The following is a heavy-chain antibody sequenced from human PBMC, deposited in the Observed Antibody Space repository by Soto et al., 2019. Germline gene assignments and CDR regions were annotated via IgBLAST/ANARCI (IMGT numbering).Heavy chain of an antibody. CDR3: AADHDFWSGYYTFGY. D-gene: IGHD3-3*01. Sequence: SVKVSCKASGFTFTSSAVQWVRQARGQRLEWIGWIVVGSGNTNYAQKFQERVTITRDMSTSTAYMELSSLRSEDTAVYYCAADHDFWSGYYTFGYWGQGTLVTVSS. J-gene: IGHJ4*02. CDR2: IVVGSGNT. CDR1: GFTFTSSA. V-gene: IGHV1-58*01.